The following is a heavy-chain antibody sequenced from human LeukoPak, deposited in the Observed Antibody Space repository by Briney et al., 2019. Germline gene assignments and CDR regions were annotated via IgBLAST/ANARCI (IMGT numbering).Heavy chain of an antibody. D-gene: IGHD4-11*01. J-gene: IGHJ6*02. Sequence: AGGSLRLSCAASGFTFSSYAMHWVRQAPGKGLEWVAVISYDGSNKYYADSVKGRFTISRDNSKNTLYLQMNSLRAEDTAVYYCARDLVTTHYYYGMDVWGQGTTVTVSS. CDR1: GFTFSSYA. CDR3: ARDLVTTHYYYGMDV. V-gene: IGHV3-30*04. CDR2: ISYDGSNK.